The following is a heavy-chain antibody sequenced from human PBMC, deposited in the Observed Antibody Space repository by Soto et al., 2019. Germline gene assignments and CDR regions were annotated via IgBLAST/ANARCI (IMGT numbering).Heavy chain of an antibody. Sequence: ASVKVSCKASGYMFTGYFIHWLRQAPGQGLEWMGWIIPNSGDTNLAQRFQGRVTMTRDTSINTAYMELNSLTSDDTAVYYCARDEAVTGTGFDPWGQGSLVTVS. J-gene: IGHJ5*01. D-gene: IGHD6-13*01. CDR2: IIPNSGDT. V-gene: IGHV1-2*02. CDR3: ARDEAVTGTGFDP. CDR1: GYMFTGYF.